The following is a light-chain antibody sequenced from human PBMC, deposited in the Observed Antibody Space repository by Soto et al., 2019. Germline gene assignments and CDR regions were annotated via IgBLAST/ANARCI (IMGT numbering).Light chain of an antibody. CDR2: GAF. V-gene: IGKV3-11*01. Sequence: EIVLTQSPATLSLSPGERATLSCRASPSVTNYLAWYQQKPGQAPRLLIYGAFNRATGIPARFSGSGSGTDFTLTISSLEPEDFAVYYCQQRNIWPPATFGQGTDWRL. CDR3: QQRNIWPPAT. J-gene: IGKJ5*01. CDR1: PSVTNY.